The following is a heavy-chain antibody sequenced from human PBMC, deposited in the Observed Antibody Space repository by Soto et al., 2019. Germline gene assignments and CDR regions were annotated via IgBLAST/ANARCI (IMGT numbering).Heavy chain of an antibody. CDR1: GGSISSYY. D-gene: IGHD3-10*01. CDR2: IYYSGST. CDR3: ARRWGGTSDI. J-gene: IGHJ3*02. V-gene: IGHV4-59*08. Sequence: QVQLQESGPGLVKPSETLSLTCTVSGGSISSYYWSWIRQPPGKGLECIGYIYYSGSTNYNPSLKSRVTISVDTSKNQFSLKLSSVTAADTAVYYCARRWGGTSDIWGQGTMVTVSS.